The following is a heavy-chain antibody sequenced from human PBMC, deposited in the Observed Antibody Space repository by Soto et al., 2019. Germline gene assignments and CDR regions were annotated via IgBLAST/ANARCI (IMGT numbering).Heavy chain of an antibody. CDR2: IRSKAYGGTT. J-gene: IGHJ6*02. CDR3: TRDRIAARYYYYYGIDV. D-gene: IGHD6-6*01. V-gene: IGHV3-49*03. Sequence: GGSLRLSCTASGFTFGDYAMSWFRQAPGKGLEWVGFIRSKAYGGTTEYAASVKGRFTISRDDSKSIAYLQMNSLKTEDTAVYYCTRDRIAARYYYYYGIDVWGQMSTATFS. CDR1: GFTFGDYA.